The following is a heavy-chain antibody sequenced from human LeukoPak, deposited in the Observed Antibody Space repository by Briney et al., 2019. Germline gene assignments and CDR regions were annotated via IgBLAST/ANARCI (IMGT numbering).Heavy chain of an antibody. CDR3: AKDLYSSGWFDY. Sequence: AGGSLRLSCAASGFTFSSYAMSWVRQAPGKGLEWVSAISGSGGSTYYADSVKGRFTISRDNSKNTLYPQMNSLRAEDTAVYYCAKDLYSSGWFDYWGQGTLVTVSS. J-gene: IGHJ4*02. CDR1: GFTFSSYA. CDR2: ISGSGGST. V-gene: IGHV3-23*01. D-gene: IGHD6-19*01.